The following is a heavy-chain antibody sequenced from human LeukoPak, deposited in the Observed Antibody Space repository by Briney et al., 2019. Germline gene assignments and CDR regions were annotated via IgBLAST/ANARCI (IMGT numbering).Heavy chain of an antibody. CDR1: GFTFHNYA. CDR2: ISGNGHTI. Sequence: TGGSLRLSCAASGFTFHNYAIYWVRQAPGKGLEWVSLISGNGHTISYADSVRGRFTISRDNTKNSVYLQMDSLTTEDTAVYYCTRDDGASSLLDFWGQGTLVTVSS. V-gene: IGHV3-43*02. D-gene: IGHD3-16*02. CDR3: TRDDGASSLLDF. J-gene: IGHJ4*02.